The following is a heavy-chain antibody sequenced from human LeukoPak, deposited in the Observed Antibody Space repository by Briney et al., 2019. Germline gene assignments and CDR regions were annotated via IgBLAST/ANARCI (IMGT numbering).Heavy chain of an antibody. Sequence: SETLSLTCTVSGGSISSYYWSWIRQPPGKGLEWIGYIYYSGSTNHNPSLKSRVTISVDTSKNQFSLKLTSVTAADTAVYYCARRAMSSGYDGWYFDLWGRGTLVTVSS. CDR2: IYYSGST. J-gene: IGHJ2*01. CDR1: GGSISSYY. V-gene: IGHV4-59*08. CDR3: ARRAMSSGYDGWYFDL. D-gene: IGHD3-22*01.